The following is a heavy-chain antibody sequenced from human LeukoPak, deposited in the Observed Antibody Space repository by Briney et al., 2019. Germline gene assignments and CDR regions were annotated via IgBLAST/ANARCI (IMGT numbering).Heavy chain of an antibody. D-gene: IGHD1-20*01. J-gene: IGHJ6*03. CDR1: DSLSGSS. Sequence: PSETLSLTCAGDSLSGSSVTWVRQPPGKGLEWIGEISQSGNTNYSPSRKSRLTMSIDTSKSQISLNLSSATTADTAVYFCARGILRYDWTDSDVRAFHYYYYMDVWGPGVTVIVSS. CDR2: ISQSGNT. V-gene: IGHV4-34*01. CDR3: ARGILRYDWTDSDVRAFHYYYYMDV.